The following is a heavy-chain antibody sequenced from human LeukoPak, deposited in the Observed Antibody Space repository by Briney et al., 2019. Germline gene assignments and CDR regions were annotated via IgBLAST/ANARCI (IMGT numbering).Heavy chain of an antibody. Sequence: SETLSLTCTVSGGSTSSYYWSWIRQPPGKGLEWIGYIYYSGSTNYNPSLKSRVTISVDTSKNQFSLKLSSVTAADTAVYYCARTYYDFWSGYYVRNYGMDVWGQGTTVTVSS. V-gene: IGHV4-59*01. CDR2: IYYSGST. CDR1: GGSTSSYY. J-gene: IGHJ6*02. CDR3: ARTYYDFWSGYYVRNYGMDV. D-gene: IGHD3-3*01.